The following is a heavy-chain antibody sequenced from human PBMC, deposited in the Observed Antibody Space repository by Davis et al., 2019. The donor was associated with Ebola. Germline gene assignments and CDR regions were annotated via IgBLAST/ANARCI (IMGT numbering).Heavy chain of an antibody. J-gene: IGHJ4*02. D-gene: IGHD3-3*01. CDR3: AKVKDLYYTYYFDY. CDR2: INSDGSDT. CDR1: AFTFSSDW. Sequence: GESLKISCAASAFTFSSDWIHWVRQAPGEGLVWVSGINSDGSDTKYAGSVKGRFTISRDNSQNTLYLQMNSLRAEDTAVYYCAKVKDLYYTYYFDYWGQGTLVTVSS. V-gene: IGHV3-74*03.